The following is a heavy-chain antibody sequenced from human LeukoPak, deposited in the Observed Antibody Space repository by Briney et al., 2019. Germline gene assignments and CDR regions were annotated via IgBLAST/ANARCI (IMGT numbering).Heavy chain of an antibody. CDR3: ARADTTWIQLWARGLSFGI. J-gene: IGHJ3*02. V-gene: IGHV3-64*01. CDR1: GFTFSSYA. CDR2: ISSNGGST. Sequence: PGGSLRLSCAASGFTFSSYAMHWVRQAPGKGLEYVSAISSNGGSTYYANSVKGRFTISRDNSKNTLYLQMGSLRAEDMAVYYCARADTTWIQLWARGLSFGIWGQGTMVTVSS. D-gene: IGHD5-18*01.